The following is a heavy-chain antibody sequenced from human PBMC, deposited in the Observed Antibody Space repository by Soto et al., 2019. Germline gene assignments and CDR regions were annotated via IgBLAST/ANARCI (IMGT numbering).Heavy chain of an antibody. CDR3: AKDPNDYDSSAYYVDY. CDR1: GFTFSSYA. CDR2: ISDSGDKT. Sequence: EVQLLESGGGLEQRGGSLRLSCAGSGFTFSSYAMSWVRQAPGKGLEWVSAISDSGDKTYYADSVKGRFTVSRDNSKNTLYLQMNSLRAEDTAVYFCAKDPNDYDSSAYYVDYWGRGTLATVSS. J-gene: IGHJ4*02. V-gene: IGHV3-23*01. D-gene: IGHD3-22*01.